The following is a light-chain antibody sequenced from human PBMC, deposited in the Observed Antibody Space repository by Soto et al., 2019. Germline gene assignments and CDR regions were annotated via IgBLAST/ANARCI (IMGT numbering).Light chain of an antibody. CDR3: LSYADTAYV. CDR2: EVS. CDR1: SSDVGGYNY. V-gene: IGLV2-8*01. Sequence: QSVLTQPPSASGSPGLSVTISCAGTSSDVGGYNYVSWYQQYPGKVPKLMIYEVSERPSGVPDRFSGSKSGNTAFLTVSGLQAEDEADYYCLSYADTAYVFGTGTKLTVL. J-gene: IGLJ1*01.